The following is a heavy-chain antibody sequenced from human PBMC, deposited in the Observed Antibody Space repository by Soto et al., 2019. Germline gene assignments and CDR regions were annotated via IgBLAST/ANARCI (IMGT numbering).Heavy chain of an antibody. V-gene: IGHV3-66*01. J-gene: IGHJ4*02. D-gene: IGHD1-1*01. CDR2: IYDGGST. CDR3: ARELYGVDATPADTTY. Sequence: VHLVESGGGLVQPGGSLRLSCAASGFTVSSNYMSWVRQAPGKGLEWVSVIYDGGSTFYADSVKGRFTISSDNSKNTRYLEMNYLRAEYTAVYYCARELYGVDATPADTTYWGQGIRVTVSS. CDR1: GFTVSSNY.